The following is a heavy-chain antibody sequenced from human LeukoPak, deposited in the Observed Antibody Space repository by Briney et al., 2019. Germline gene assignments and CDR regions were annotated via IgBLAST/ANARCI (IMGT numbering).Heavy chain of an antibody. J-gene: IGHJ5*02. CDR2: ISGSGGST. CDR3: ARDPTPSVWNPSIWFDP. Sequence: GGSLRLSCAASGFTFSSYAVSWVRQAPGKGLEWVTAISGSGGSTYYADSVKGRFTISRDNSKNTLYLQMRRLRAVATDVYYCARDPTPSVWNPSIWFDPWGQGTLVSVFS. D-gene: IGHD1-1*01. CDR1: GFTFSSYA. V-gene: IGHV3-23*01.